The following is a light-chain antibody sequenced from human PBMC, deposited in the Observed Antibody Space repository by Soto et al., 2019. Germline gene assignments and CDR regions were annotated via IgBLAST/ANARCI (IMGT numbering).Light chain of an antibody. CDR3: CSYADSSTLV. V-gene: IGLV2-23*02. Sequence: QLVLTQPASVSGSPGQSITISCTGISSDVGSYNLVSWYQQHPGKAPKLMIYEVSKWPSGVSNRFSGPKSGITASLTISGLQAEDEDDYYCCSYADSSTLVFGGGTKLTVL. J-gene: IGLJ2*01. CDR2: EVS. CDR1: SSDVGSYNL.